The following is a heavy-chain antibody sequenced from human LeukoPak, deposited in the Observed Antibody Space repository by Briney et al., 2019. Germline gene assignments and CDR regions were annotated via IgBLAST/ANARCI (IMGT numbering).Heavy chain of an antibody. D-gene: IGHD6-19*01. J-gene: IGHJ6*03. Sequence: SETLSLTCAVYGESFGDYYWSWIRQSPGKGLEWIGDINHRGGTNYNASLKSRVTLFVHTSKNQFSLKLSSVTAADTAVYYCARDLDHSSGWTRYYYYYYMDVWGKGTTVTVSS. V-gene: IGHV4-34*01. CDR3: ARDLDHSSGWTRYYYYYYMDV. CDR1: GESFGDYY. CDR2: INHRGGT.